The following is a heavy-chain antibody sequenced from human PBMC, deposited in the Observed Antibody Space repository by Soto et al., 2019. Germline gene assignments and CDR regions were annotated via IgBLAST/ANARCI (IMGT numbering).Heavy chain of an antibody. CDR3: ARDRLAYYDFWSGYYDNWFDP. D-gene: IGHD3-3*01. V-gene: IGHV3-11*06. CDR1: GFTFSDYY. CDR2: ISSSSYT. Sequence: GGSLRLSCAASGFTFSDYYMSWIRQAPGKGLEWVSYISSSSYTNYADSVKGRFTISRDNAKNSLYLQMNSLRAEDTAVYYCARDRLAYYDFWSGYYDNWFDPWGQGTLVTVSS. J-gene: IGHJ5*02.